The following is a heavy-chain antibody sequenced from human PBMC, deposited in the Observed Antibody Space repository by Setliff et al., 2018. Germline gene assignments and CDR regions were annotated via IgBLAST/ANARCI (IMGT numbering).Heavy chain of an antibody. V-gene: IGHV1-69*06. Sequence: SVKVSCKASGGTFSSYAISWVRQAPGQGLEWMGGIIPIFGTANYAQKFQGRVTITADKSTSTAYMELSSLRSEDTAVYYCARGLGYCTNGVCYTGWYYYYGMDVWGQGTTVTVS. CDR2: IIPIFGTA. J-gene: IGHJ6*02. CDR1: GGTFSSYA. D-gene: IGHD2-8*01. CDR3: ARGLGYCTNGVCYTGWYYYYGMDV.